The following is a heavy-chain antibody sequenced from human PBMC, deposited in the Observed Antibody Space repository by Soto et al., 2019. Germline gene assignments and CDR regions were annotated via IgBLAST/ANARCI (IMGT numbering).Heavy chain of an antibody. CDR1: GYRCTNYW. Sequence: HGESLKVCCRGSGYRCTNYWVAWVRQRTGKGLEWMGIIYRSDSDIRYSPSFQGQVTISADRSINTAYLQWSSLKASDTATYYCAGPDYDILNGYHYYYYGMDVWGQGTTVTVSS. CDR2: IYRSDSDI. J-gene: IGHJ6*02. V-gene: IGHV5-51*01. D-gene: IGHD3-9*01. CDR3: AGPDYDILNGYHYYYYGMDV.